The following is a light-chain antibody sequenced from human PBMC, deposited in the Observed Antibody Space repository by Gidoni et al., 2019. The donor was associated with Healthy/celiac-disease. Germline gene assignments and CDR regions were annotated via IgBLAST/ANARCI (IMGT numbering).Light chain of an antibody. V-gene: IGKV4-1*01. J-gene: IGKJ2*01. Sequence: DIVMTQSQDSLAVSLGERATINCKSSQSVLYSSNNKNYLAWYQQKPGQPPKLLIYWASTREPGVPDRFSGSGSGTDFTLTISSLQAEDVAVYYCQQYYSTPMYTFGQGTKLEIK. CDR1: QSVLYSSNNKNY. CDR3: QQYYSTPMYT. CDR2: WAS.